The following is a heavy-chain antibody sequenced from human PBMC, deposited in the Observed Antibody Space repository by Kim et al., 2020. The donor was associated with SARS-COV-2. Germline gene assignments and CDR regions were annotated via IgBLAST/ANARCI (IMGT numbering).Heavy chain of an antibody. D-gene: IGHD5-12*01. CDR3: ARQPRDGYNYSYFYGMDV. V-gene: IGHV4-39*01. Sequence: SETLSLTCTVSGGSISSSSYYWGWIRQPPGKGLEWIGSIYYSGSTYYNPSLKSRVTISVDTSKNQFSLKLSSVTAADTAVYYCARQPRDGYNYSYFYGMDVWGQGTTVTVSS. J-gene: IGHJ6*02. CDR2: IYYSGST. CDR1: GGSISSSSYY.